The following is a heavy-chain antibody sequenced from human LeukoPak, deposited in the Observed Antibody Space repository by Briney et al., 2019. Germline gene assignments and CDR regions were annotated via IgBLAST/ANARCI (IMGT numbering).Heavy chain of an antibody. CDR1: GYTFTTYN. D-gene: IGHD2-15*01. CDR3: ARDGRRLTDIVVVVAAFFDY. Sequence: ASVKVSCKASGYTFTTYNISWVRQAPGQGLEWMGWISAYNGNTNYAQKLQGRVTMTTDTSTSTAYMELRSLRSDDTAVYYCARDGRRLTDIVVVVAAFFDYWGQGTLVTVSS. V-gene: IGHV1-18*01. CDR2: ISAYNGNT. J-gene: IGHJ4*02.